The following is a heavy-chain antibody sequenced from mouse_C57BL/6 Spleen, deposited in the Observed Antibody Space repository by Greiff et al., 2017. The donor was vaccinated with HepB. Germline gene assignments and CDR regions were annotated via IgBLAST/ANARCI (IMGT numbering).Heavy chain of an antibody. Sequence: QVQLQQSGAELARPGASVKMSCKASGYTFTSYTMHWVKQRPGQGLEWIGYINPSSGYTKYNQKFKDKATLTADKSSSTAYMQLSSLTSEDSAVYYCARGGKGLRGYAMDYWGQGTSVTVSS. J-gene: IGHJ4*01. CDR1: GYTFTSYT. D-gene: IGHD2-2*01. V-gene: IGHV1-4*01. CDR2: INPSSGYT. CDR3: ARGGKGLRGYAMDY.